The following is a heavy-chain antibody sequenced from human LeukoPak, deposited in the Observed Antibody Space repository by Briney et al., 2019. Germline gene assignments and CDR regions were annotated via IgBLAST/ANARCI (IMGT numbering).Heavy chain of an antibody. CDR3: ARLSGAPVRHPIYHFDY. CDR1: GYSISNDYY. D-gene: IGHD2-2*02. Sequence: SETLSLTCAVSGYSISNDYYWGWVRQPPGKGLERIGNIYHSGSTYKNPSLKSRLTMSLDTSQNQFSLKLISVTAADTAMYYCARLSGAPVRHPIYHFDYWGQGTLVTVSS. CDR2: IYHSGST. J-gene: IGHJ4*02. V-gene: IGHV4-38-2*01.